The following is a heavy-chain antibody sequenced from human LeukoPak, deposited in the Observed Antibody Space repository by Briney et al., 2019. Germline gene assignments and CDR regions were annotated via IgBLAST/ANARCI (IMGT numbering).Heavy chain of an antibody. D-gene: IGHD5-18*01. CDR1: GYTFTSYY. CDR2: INPSGGST. J-gene: IGHJ6*02. Sequence: ASVKVSCKASGYTFTSYYMHWVRQAPGQGLEWMGIINPSGGSTSYAQKFQGRVTMTRDTSTSTVYMELSSLRSEDTAVYYCAMDTAIVTQHQTYYYYGMDVWGQGTTVTVSS. CDR3: AMDTAIVTQHQTYYYYGMDV. V-gene: IGHV1-46*01.